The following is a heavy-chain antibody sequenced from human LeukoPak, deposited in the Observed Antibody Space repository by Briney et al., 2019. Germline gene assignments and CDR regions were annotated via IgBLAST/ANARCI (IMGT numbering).Heavy chain of an antibody. CDR3: ARDGAYDILTGYSPDAFDI. V-gene: IGHV1-18*01. Sequence: ASVKVSCKASGYTFTSYGISWVRQAPGQGLEWMGWISAYNGNTNYAQKLQGRVTMTTDTSTSTAYMELRSLRSDDTAVYYCARDGAYDILTGYSPDAFDIWGQGTMVTVSS. CDR1: GYTFTSYG. J-gene: IGHJ3*02. CDR2: ISAYNGNT. D-gene: IGHD3-9*01.